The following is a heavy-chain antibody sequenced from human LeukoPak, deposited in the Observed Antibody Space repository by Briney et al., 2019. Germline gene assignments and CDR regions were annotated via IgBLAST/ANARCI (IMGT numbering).Heavy chain of an antibody. CDR1: GFTLSSYW. V-gene: IGHV3-7*04. Sequence: GGSLRLSCAASGFTLSSYWMSWVRQAPGKGLEWVANIKQDGSEKYYVDSVKGRFTISRDNAKNSLYLQMNSLRAEDTAVYYCARDRHGYFDYWGQGTLVTVSS. CDR3: ARDRHGYFDY. D-gene: IGHD6-13*01. CDR2: IKQDGSEK. J-gene: IGHJ4*02.